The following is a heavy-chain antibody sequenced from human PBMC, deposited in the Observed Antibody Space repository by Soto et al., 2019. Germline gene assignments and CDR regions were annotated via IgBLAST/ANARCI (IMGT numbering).Heavy chain of an antibody. D-gene: IGHD3-3*02. Sequence: KTSQSLSLTCSVCGDSINTYYWSWIRQPPGMGLEWVGYVYYAGRSDYNPALRSRVTISVDRTANQFSLSRRSVTAADTAVDYCARVHCWSGHTSHWGQGILVTVSS. CDR3: ARVHCWSGHTSH. J-gene: IGHJ4*02. V-gene: IGHV4-59*13. CDR1: GDSINTYY. CDR2: VYYAGRS.